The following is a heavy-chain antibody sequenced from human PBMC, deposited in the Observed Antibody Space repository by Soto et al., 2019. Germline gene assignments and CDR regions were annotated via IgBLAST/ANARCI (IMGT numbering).Heavy chain of an antibody. Sequence: PGESLKISCKGSGYSFTSYWIGWVRQMPGKGLEWMGIIYPGDSDTRYSPSFQGQVTISADKSISTAYLQWSSLKASDTAMYYCATSYYDFWSGYYRFDYWGQGPLVTVSS. D-gene: IGHD3-3*01. CDR2: IYPGDSDT. V-gene: IGHV5-51*01. CDR1: GYSFTSYW. J-gene: IGHJ4*02. CDR3: ATSYYDFWSGYYRFDY.